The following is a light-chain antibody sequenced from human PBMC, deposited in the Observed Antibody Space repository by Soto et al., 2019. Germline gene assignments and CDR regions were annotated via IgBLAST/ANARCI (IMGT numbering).Light chain of an antibody. CDR1: QRISSW. CDR2: KGS. CDR3: QQYNDNWT. V-gene: IGKV1-5*03. Sequence: DVQMTQPPSPLSASVGDRVTITSPTSQRISSWLARYQQKPGKATKLLIYKGSTLQSGVTSRFSGSGSGTEFTLASSSRELDDFATYYFQQYNDNWTFGQGNKVE. J-gene: IGKJ1*01.